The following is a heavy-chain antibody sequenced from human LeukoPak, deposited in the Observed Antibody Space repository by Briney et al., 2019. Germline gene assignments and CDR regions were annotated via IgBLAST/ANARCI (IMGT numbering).Heavy chain of an antibody. CDR2: ISSGGGST. CDR1: GFTFNSYA. V-gene: IGHV3-23*01. CDR3: AKDGRTPSLLWFGGLPYYFDD. J-gene: IGHJ4*02. Sequence: HSGGSLRLSCSAPGFTFNSYAMSWVRQAPGKGLEWVSAISSGGGSTHYADSVKGRFTISRDNPKNTLYLQMNCLRAEDTAVYYCAKDGRTPSLLWFGGLPYYFDDWGQGTLVTVSS. D-gene: IGHD3-10*01.